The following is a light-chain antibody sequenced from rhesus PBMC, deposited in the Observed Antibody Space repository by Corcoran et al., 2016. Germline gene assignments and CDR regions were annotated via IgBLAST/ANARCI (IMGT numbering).Light chain of an antibody. CDR2: KAS. Sequence: DIQMTQSPSSLSASVGDTVTITCRASQGISSYLAWYQQKPGKAPKLLIYKASTLQSGVPSRFSGSGSRTDFTLPLSSLQPEDFATYYCQQHNSYPFTFGPGTKLDIK. V-gene: IGKV1-25*01. CDR1: QGISSY. J-gene: IGKJ3*01. CDR3: QQHNSYPFT.